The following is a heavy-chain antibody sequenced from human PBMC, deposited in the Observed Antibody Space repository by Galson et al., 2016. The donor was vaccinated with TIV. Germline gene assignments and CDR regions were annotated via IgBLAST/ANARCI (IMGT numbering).Heavy chain of an antibody. J-gene: IGHJ4*02. V-gene: IGHV1-46*03. Sequence: SVKVSCKASGYTFSKYCMHWVRQAPGQGLEWMGIINPSDGTTVYAQSFQGRVTMTRDTSTSTVYMELSSLTSEDTAVYYCVSGMGSGRPRNFDYWGQGTLVTVST. CDR1: GYTFSKYC. CDR2: INPSDGTT. CDR3: VSGMGSGRPRNFDY. D-gene: IGHD3-10*01.